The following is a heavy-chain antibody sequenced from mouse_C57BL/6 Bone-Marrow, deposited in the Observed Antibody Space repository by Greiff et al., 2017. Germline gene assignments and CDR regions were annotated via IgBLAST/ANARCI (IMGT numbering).Heavy chain of an antibody. J-gene: IGHJ2*01. CDR1: GYTFTSYT. Sequence: QVQLQQSGAELARPGASVKMSCKASGYTFTSYTMHWVKQRPVPGLEWIGYINPSSGYTKYNQKFKDKATLTADKSSSTAYMQMSSLTSEDSAVYYCARSHGSSYGFDYWRQGPPLTVS. V-gene: IGHV1-4*01. CDR2: INPSSGYT. D-gene: IGHD1-1*01. CDR3: ARSHGSSYGFDY.